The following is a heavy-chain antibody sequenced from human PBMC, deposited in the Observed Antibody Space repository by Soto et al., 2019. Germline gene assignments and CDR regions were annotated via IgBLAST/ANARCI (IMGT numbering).Heavy chain of an antibody. Sequence: VQLVESGGGLVQPGGSLRLSCAGSGVTFNMYWMHWVRQVPGKGPVWVARIYNDGTYADYADSVKGRFTISRDNAKDTLYLQMNDLRAEDSALYHCTRGPRATSAGTSAHWGQGTLVTVSS. D-gene: IGHD6-13*01. CDR2: IYNDGTYA. CDR1: GVTFNMYW. J-gene: IGHJ4*02. V-gene: IGHV3-74*01. CDR3: TRGPRATSAGTSAH.